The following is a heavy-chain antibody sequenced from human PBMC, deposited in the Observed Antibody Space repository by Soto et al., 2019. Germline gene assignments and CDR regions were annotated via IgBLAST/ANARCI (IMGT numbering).Heavy chain of an antibody. J-gene: IGHJ4*02. Sequence: EVQLVESGGGLVQPGGSLRLSCAASGFTFSTYWMHWVRQPPGKGLVWVSRINSDGSSTNYADSVKGRFTISRDNAKDTLYRKMSDVGGGDTAVYSCERDEGWLVGPLGGQGPLVTV. CDR3: ERDEGWLVGPL. CDR1: GFTFSTYW. D-gene: IGHD6-19*01. CDR2: INSDGSST. V-gene: IGHV3-74*01.